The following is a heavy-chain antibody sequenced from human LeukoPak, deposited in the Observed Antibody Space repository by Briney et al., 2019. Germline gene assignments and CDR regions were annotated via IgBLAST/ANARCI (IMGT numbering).Heavy chain of an antibody. Sequence: SPTLSLTCAISGDSVSINRAAWNWIRQSPSRGLEWLGRTYYRSKWYNDYAVSVKSRITINPDTSKNQFSLQLNSVTPEDTAVYYCARTPLRIAAAGTPHYYYYGMDVWGQGTTVTVSS. CDR3: ARTPLRIAAAGTPHYYYYGMDV. CDR1: GDSVSINRAA. D-gene: IGHD6-13*01. CDR2: TYYRSKWYN. V-gene: IGHV6-1*01. J-gene: IGHJ6*02.